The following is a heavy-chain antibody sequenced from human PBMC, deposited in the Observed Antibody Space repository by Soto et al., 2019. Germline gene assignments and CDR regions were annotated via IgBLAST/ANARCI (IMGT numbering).Heavy chain of an antibody. CDR3: ARGNSPVNVH. Sequence: PGGSLRLSCAASGFTFSSYEMNWVRQAPGKGLEWIPYITSSGSTTYYADSVKGRFTISRDNAKNSLYLQMNSLRADDTAVYYCARGNSPVNVHWGQGTLVTVSS. D-gene: IGHD3-16*02. CDR1: GFTFSSYE. CDR2: ITSSGSTT. V-gene: IGHV3-48*03. J-gene: IGHJ4*02.